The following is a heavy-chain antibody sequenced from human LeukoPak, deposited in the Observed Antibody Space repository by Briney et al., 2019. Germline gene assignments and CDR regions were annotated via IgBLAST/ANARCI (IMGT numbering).Heavy chain of an antibody. D-gene: IGHD2-15*01. V-gene: IGHV3-21*04. J-gene: IGHJ6*02. Sequence: GGSLRLSCAASGFTFSSYSMNWVRQAPGKGLEWVSSISSSSSYIYYADSVKGRFTISRDNSKNTLYLQMNSLRAEDTAVYYCARDLVVVVAATIYYYGMDVWGQGTTVTVSS. CDR1: GFTFSSYS. CDR3: ARDLVVVVAATIYYYGMDV. CDR2: ISSSSSYI.